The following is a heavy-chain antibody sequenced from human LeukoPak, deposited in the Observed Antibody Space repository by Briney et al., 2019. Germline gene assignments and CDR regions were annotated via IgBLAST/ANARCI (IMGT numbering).Heavy chain of an antibody. CDR3: ARGVGAEPHFDY. Sequence: GRSLRLSCAASGFTFSSYGMHWVRQAPGKGLEWVAVIWYDGSNKYYADSVKGRFTISRDNSKNTLYLQMNSLRAEDTAVYYCARGVGAEPHFDYWGQGTLVTVSS. CDR1: GFTFSSYG. J-gene: IGHJ4*02. D-gene: IGHD1-26*01. CDR2: IWYDGSNK. V-gene: IGHV3-33*01.